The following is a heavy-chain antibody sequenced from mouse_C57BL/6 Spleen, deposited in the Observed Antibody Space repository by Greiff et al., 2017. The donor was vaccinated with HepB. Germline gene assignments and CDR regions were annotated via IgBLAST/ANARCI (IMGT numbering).Heavy chain of an antibody. Sequence: EVQLQQSGAELVRPGASVKLSCTASGFNIKDDYMHWVKQRPEQGLEWIGWIDPENGDTEYASKFQGKATITADTSSNTAYLQLSSLTSEDTAVYYCTTGVTTGRNFDLGYWGQGTTLTVSS. D-gene: IGHD2-2*01. CDR3: TTGVTTGRNFDLGY. V-gene: IGHV14-4*01. CDR2: IDPENGDT. J-gene: IGHJ2*01. CDR1: GFNIKDDY.